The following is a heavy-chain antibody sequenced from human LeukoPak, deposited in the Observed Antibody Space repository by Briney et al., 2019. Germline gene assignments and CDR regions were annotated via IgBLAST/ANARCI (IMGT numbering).Heavy chain of an antibody. D-gene: IGHD3-22*01. V-gene: IGHV3-15*01. CDR3: TTLERYYYDTSDFYGSPY. Sequence: GGSLRLSCSASGFPFSSYAMHWVRQAPGKGLEWVGRITSKADGGTRDYAAPVKGRFTISRDDSKNTLYLQMNSLKTEDTAVYYCTTLERYYYDTSDFYGSPYWGQGTLVTVSS. CDR2: ITSKADGGTR. J-gene: IGHJ4*02. CDR1: GFPFSSYA.